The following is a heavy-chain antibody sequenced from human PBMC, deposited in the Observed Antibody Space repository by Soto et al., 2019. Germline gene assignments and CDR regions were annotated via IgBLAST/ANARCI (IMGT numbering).Heavy chain of an antibody. Sequence: GGSLRLSCVGSGFTFRDHAMRWVRQAPGRGLEWVSAISANGASIQHADSVKGRFSVSRDNAKNTVYLQMDNLRTEDSAVYYCAKDRYYDTPGWFDPWGQGSRVTVSS. CDR1: GFTFRDHA. CDR3: AKDRYYDTPGWFDP. J-gene: IGHJ5*02. D-gene: IGHD3-22*01. CDR2: ISANGASI. V-gene: IGHV3-23*01.